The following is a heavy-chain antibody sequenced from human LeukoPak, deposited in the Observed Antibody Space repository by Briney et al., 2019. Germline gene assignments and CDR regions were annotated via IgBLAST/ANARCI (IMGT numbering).Heavy chain of an antibody. CDR3: AKGSLGWIQSWPGDAFDI. CDR2: ISYDGSLK. D-gene: IGHD5-18*01. Sequence: GRSLRLSCAASGFTSSTYGMHWVRQAPGKGLEWVAVISYDGSLKDYGDSVKGRFTISRDNSKNTQYLQMNSLRVEDTAVYYCAKGSLGWIQSWPGDAFDIWGQGTMVTVSS. CDR1: GFTSSTYG. V-gene: IGHV3-30*18. J-gene: IGHJ3*02.